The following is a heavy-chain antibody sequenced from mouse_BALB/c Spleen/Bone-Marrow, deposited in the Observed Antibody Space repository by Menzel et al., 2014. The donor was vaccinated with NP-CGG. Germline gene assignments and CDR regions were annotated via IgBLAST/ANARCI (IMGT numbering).Heavy chain of an antibody. CDR2: ISTYYGDA. J-gene: IGHJ4*01. CDR3: ARRGSMDY. V-gene: IGHV1-67*01. CDR1: GYTFTDYS. Sequence: VQLQQSGAELVRPGVSVKISCKGSGYTFTDYSIHWVRQSHAKSLEWIGVISTYYGDANYNQKFKGKATMTVDKPSSTAYMELARLTSEDSAIYYCARRGSMDYWGQGTSVTVYS.